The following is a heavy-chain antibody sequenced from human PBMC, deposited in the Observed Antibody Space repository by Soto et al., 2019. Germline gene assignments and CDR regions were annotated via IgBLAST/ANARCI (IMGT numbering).Heavy chain of an antibody. D-gene: IGHD3-16*02. Sequence: ASVKVSCKASGYTFTGYYMHWVRQAPGQGLEWMGWINPNSGGTNYAQKFQGWVTMTRDTSISTAYMELSRLRSDDTAVYYCARAETEVGPGDYIWGSYRYFLPSYWGQGTLVTVSS. J-gene: IGHJ4*02. CDR2: INPNSGGT. CDR3: ARAETEVGPGDYIWGSYRYFLPSY. CDR1: GYTFTGYY. V-gene: IGHV1-2*04.